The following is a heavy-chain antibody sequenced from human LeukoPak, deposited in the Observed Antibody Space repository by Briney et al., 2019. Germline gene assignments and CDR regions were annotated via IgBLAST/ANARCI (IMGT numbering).Heavy chain of an antibody. CDR1: GFRFSDHY. J-gene: IGHJ4*02. CDR3: VRDTGGGYFDY. D-gene: IGHD1-14*01. CDR2: IRNKANSYIT. V-gene: IGHV3-72*01. Sequence: GGSLRLSCASSGFRFSDHYMDWVRQAPGKGLERVARIRNKANSYITEYAASVHGRFTISRDDSENSLYLQMNSLKTEDTAVYYCVRDTGGGYFDYWGQGTLVTVSS.